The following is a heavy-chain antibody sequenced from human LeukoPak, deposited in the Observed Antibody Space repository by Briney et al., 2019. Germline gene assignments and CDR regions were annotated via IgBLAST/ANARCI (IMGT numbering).Heavy chain of an antibody. Sequence: GGSLKLSCAASGFTFSGSAMHWVRQAPGKGLEWVGRIRSKANGYTTAYGASVKGRFTISGDDLKRTTYVQMKSLKIEDTAVYYCTRLAGGDAFDIWGPGTMVTVSS. J-gene: IGHJ3*02. CDR3: TRLAGGDAFDI. V-gene: IGHV3-73*01. CDR1: GFTFSGSA. D-gene: IGHD2-15*01. CDR2: IRSKANGYTT.